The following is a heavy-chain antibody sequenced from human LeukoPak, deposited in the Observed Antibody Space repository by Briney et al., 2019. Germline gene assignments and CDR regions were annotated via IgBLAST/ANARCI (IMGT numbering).Heavy chain of an antibody. J-gene: IGHJ3*02. CDR1: GFTFSSYE. V-gene: IGHV3-48*03. D-gene: IGHD3-22*01. CDR3: ARDHEIVVVDAFDI. CDR2: ISSSGSTI. Sequence: GGSLRLSCAASGFTFSSYEMNWVRQAPGKGLEWVPYISSSGSTIYYADSVKGRFTISRDNAKNSLYLQMNSLRAEDTAVYYCARDHEIVVVDAFDIWGQGTMVTVSS.